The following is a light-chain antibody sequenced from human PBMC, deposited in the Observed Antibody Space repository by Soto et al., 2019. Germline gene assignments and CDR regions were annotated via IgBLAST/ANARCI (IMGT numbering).Light chain of an antibody. V-gene: IGLV2-14*01. CDR2: QVT. CDR1: SSDVGAYNY. CDR3: IPDTSGGIVV. Sequence: QSVLTQPASVSGSPGQSLTISCTGTSSDVGAYNYVSWYQQHPGKPPKLLIYQVTNRPSGVSNRFSGSKSGGAASLTISGLQAEDEADYYCIPDTSGGIVVFGGGTKLTVL. J-gene: IGLJ2*01.